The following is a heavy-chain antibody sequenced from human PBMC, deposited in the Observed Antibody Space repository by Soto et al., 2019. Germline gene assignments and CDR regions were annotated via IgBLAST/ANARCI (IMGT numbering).Heavy chain of an antibody. Sequence: EVQLLESGGGLVQPGGSLRLSCAASGFTFSSYAMSWVRQAPGKGLEWVSAISGSGGSTYYADSVKGRFTISRDNSKNTLYLQMNSLRAEDTAVYYCAKDPIDSIAVAGRLDPWGQGTLVTVSS. V-gene: IGHV3-23*01. J-gene: IGHJ5*02. CDR2: ISGSGGST. CDR1: GFTFSSYA. D-gene: IGHD6-19*01. CDR3: AKDPIDSIAVAGRLDP.